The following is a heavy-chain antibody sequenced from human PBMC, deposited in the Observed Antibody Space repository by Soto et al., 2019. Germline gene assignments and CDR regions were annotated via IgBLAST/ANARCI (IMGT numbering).Heavy chain of an antibody. V-gene: IGHV4-30-4*01. Sequence: QVQLQESGPGLVKPSQTLSLTCTVSGGSISSGDYYWSWIRQPPGKGLEWIGYIYYSGSTYYNPSLKSRVTXXVXTXXNQFSLKLSSVTAADTAVYYCARAWTTPGQIGLDVWGQGTTVTVSS. CDR2: IYYSGST. J-gene: IGHJ6*02. CDR1: GGSISSGDYY. D-gene: IGHD4-17*01. CDR3: ARAWTTPGQIGLDV.